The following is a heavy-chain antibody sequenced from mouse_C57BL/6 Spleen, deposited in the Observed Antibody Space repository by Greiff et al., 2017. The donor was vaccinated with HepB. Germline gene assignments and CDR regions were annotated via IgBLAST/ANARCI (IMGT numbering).Heavy chain of an antibody. D-gene: IGHD1-1*01. V-gene: IGHV1-53*01. CDR3: ARQTVVATDWYLHV. J-gene: IGHJ1*03. CDR2: INPSNGGT. Sequence: QVQLQQPGTELVKPGASVKLSCKASGYTFTSYWMHWVKQRPGQGLEWIGNINPSNGGTNYNEKFKSKATLTVDKSSSTAYMQLSSLTSEDSAVYYCARQTVVATDWYLHVWGTGTTVTVSS. CDR1: GYTFTSYW.